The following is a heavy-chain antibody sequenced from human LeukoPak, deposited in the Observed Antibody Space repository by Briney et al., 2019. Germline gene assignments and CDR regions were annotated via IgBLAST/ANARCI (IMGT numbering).Heavy chain of an antibody. CDR2: IYYSVST. CDR1: GGSISSGGYY. CDR3: ASGYSGYGGFFGYY. Sequence: SQTLSLTCTVSGGSISSGGYYWSWIRQHQGKGLEWIGYIYYSVSTYYNPSLKSRVTIPVDTSKNQFSRKLSSGTAADTAVYYCASGYSGYGGFFGYYWGQGTLVTVSS. J-gene: IGHJ4*02. V-gene: IGHV4-31*03. D-gene: IGHD5-12*01.